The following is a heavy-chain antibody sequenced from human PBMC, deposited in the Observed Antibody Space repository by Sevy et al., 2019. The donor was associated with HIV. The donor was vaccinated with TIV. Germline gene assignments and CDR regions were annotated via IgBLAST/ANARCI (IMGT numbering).Heavy chain of an antibody. J-gene: IGHJ6*02. V-gene: IGHV1-2*02. D-gene: IGHD2-2*01. CDR2: INPNSGGT. CDR3: ARLVVPAAMHNYYYYYGMDV. Sequence: ASVKVSCKASGYTFTGYYMHWVRQAPGQGLEWMGWINPNSGGTNYAQKFQGRVTMTRDTSISTAYMELGRLRSDDTAVYYCARLVVPAAMHNYYYYYGMDVWGQGTTVTVSS. CDR1: GYTFTGYY.